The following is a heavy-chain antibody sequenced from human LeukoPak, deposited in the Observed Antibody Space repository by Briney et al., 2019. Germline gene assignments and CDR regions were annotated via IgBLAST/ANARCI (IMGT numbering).Heavy chain of an antibody. CDR1: GFTFSDYG. Sequence: GGTLRLSCAASGFTFSDYGMHWVRQAPGKGLEWVAVIWYDGSDKYYADSVKDRFTISRDNSKNTLYLQINSLRAEDTAVYYCARLGGNYFDYWGQGTLLTVSS. J-gene: IGHJ4*02. V-gene: IGHV3-33*01. CDR3: ARLGGNYFDY. CDR2: IWYDGSDK. D-gene: IGHD2-15*01.